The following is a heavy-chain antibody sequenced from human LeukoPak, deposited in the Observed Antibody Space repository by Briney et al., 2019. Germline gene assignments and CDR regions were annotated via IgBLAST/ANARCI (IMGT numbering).Heavy chain of an antibody. J-gene: IGHJ4*02. CDR2: ISGSGGST. CDR1: GFTFSSYA. V-gene: IGHV3-23*01. D-gene: IGHD1-7*01. CDR3: ARDPQYNWNYVGYYFDY. Sequence: GGSLRLSCAASGFTFSSYAMSWVRQAPGKGLEWVSAISGSGGSTYYADSVKGRFTISRDNSKNTLYLQMNSLRAEDTAVYYCARDPQYNWNYVGYYFDYWGQGTLVTVSS.